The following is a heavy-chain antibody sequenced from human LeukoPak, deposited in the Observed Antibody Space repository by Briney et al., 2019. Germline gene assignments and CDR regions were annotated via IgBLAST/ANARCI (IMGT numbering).Heavy chain of an antibody. CDR1: GFTFDDYG. J-gene: IGHJ4*02. D-gene: IGHD3-10*01. CDR3: ARDALIMVRGEGSKPDY. V-gene: IGHV3-20*04. CDR2: INWNGGST. Sequence: GGPLRLSCAASGFTFDDYGMSWVRQAPGKGLEWVSGINWNGGSTGYADSVKGRFTISRDNAKNSLYLQMNSLRAEDTALYYCARDALIMVRGEGSKPDYWGQGTLVTVSS.